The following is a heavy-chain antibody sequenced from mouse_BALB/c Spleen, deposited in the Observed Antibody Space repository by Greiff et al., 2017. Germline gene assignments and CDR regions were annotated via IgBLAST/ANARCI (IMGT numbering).Heavy chain of an antibody. Sequence: EVQVVESGGGLVKPGGSLKLSCAASGFTFSSYAMSWVRQTPEKRLEWVASISSGGSTYYPDSVKGRFTISRDNARNILYLQMSSLRSEDTAMYYCARKDYRYPYYFDYWGQGTTLTVSS. D-gene: IGHD2-14*01. CDR3: ARKDYRYPYYFDY. J-gene: IGHJ2*01. V-gene: IGHV5-6-5*01. CDR2: ISSGGST. CDR1: GFTFSSYA.